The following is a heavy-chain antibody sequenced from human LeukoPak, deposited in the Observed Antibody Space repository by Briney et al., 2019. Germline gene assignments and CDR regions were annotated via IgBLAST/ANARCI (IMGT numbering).Heavy chain of an antibody. Sequence: GASVKVSCKASGYTFTSYYIYWVRQAPGQGLEWMGWINPNSGGTKYAQKLQGRVTMTRDASISTAYMELTSLRSDDTAVYYCARDSPADWFGDHPFDIWGQGTMVTASS. V-gene: IGHV1-2*02. CDR1: GYTFTSYY. CDR2: INPNSGGT. D-gene: IGHD3-10*01. J-gene: IGHJ3*02. CDR3: ARDSPADWFGDHPFDI.